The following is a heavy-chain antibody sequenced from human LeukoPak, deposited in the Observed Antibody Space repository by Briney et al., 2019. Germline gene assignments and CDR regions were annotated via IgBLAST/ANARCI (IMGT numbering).Heavy chain of an antibody. D-gene: IGHD2-15*01. V-gene: IGHV1-46*01. CDR2: INPSGGST. CDR1: GYTFTSYY. Sequence: ASVKVSCKASGYTFTSYYMHWVRQAPGQGLERMGIINPSGGSTSYAQKFQGRVTVTRDTSTSTVYMELSSLRSEDTAVYYCARGDCSRGSCYLLDHWGQGTLVTVSS. CDR3: ARGDCSRGSCYLLDH. J-gene: IGHJ4*02.